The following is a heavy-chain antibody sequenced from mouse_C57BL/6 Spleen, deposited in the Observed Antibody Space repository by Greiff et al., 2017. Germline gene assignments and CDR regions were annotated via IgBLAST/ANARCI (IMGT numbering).Heavy chain of an antibody. CDR3: ARSDYDYDEVAY. CDR2: IDPSDSET. D-gene: IGHD2-4*01. CDR1: GYTFTSYW. V-gene: IGHV1-52*01. J-gene: IGHJ3*01. Sequence: QVQLQQPGAELVRPGSSVKLSCKASGYTFTSYWMHWVKQRPIQGLEWIGNIDPSDSETHYNQKFKAKAKLTVAKSSSTAYMQISSLTSEDSAVYYCARSDYDYDEVAYWGQGTLVTVSA.